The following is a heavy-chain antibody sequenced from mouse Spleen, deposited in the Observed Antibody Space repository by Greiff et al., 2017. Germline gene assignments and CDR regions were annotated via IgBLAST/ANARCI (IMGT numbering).Heavy chain of an antibody. J-gene: IGHJ2*01. V-gene: IGHV1-52*01. CDR1: GYTFTSYW. CDR3: ARSYPYSNHQVFDY. CDR2: IDPSDSET. Sequence: QVQLQQPGAELVRPGSSVKLSCKASGYTFTSYWMHWVKQRPIQGLEWIGNIDPSDSETHYNQKFKDKATLTVDKSSSTAYMQLSSLTSEDSAVYYCARSYPYSNHQVFDYWGQGTTLTVSS. D-gene: IGHD2-5*01.